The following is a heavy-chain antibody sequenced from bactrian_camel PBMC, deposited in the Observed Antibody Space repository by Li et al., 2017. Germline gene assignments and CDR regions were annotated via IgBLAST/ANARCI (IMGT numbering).Heavy chain of an antibody. V-gene: IGHV3S53*01. CDR1: GDAKRTDC. J-gene: IGHJ4*01. CDR2: IDSSGDT. D-gene: IGHD5*01. Sequence: HVQLVESGGGSAQAGGSLKLSCGASGDAKRTDCMGWFRQGPGRMREGVASIDSSGDTAYADSVKGRFTISRDNDKNTVFLQMDSLKPEDTAMYYCGADYPGFHRPEGCDLDFPYKGQGTQVTVS.